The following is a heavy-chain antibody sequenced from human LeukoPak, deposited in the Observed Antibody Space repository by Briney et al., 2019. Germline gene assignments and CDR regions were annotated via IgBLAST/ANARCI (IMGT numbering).Heavy chain of an antibody. Sequence: ASVKVSCKASGGTFSSYAISWVRQAPGHGLEWMGGFIPIYGTANYAQKFQGRVTITADESTSTAYMELSSLRSEDTAVYYCAREDTLYYYGSGSYQFDYWGQGALVTVSS. J-gene: IGHJ4*02. V-gene: IGHV1-69*13. D-gene: IGHD3-10*01. CDR1: GGTFSSYA. CDR3: AREDTLYYYGSGSYQFDY. CDR2: FIPIYGTA.